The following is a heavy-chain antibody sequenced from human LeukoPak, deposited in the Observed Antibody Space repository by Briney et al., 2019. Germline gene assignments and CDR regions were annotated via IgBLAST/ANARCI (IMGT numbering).Heavy chain of an antibody. D-gene: IGHD1-7*01. J-gene: IGHJ4*02. CDR3: AKDSGSITGTTFSY. V-gene: IGHV3-23*01. CDR1: GFTFSSYA. Sequence: PGGSLRLSCAASGFTFSSYAMSWVRRAPGKGLEWVSAISGSGGSTYYADSVKGRFTISRDNSKNTLYLQMNSLRAEDTAVYYCAKDSGSITGTTFSYWGQGTLVTVSS. CDR2: ISGSGGST.